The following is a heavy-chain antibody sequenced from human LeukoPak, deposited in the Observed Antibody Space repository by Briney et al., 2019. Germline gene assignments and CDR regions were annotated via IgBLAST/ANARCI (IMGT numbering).Heavy chain of an antibody. CDR3: ARDRGSYNWFDP. J-gene: IGHJ5*02. Sequence: SVKVSCTASGGTFSSYAISWVRQAPGQGLEWMGGIIPIFGTANYAQKFQGRVTITADESTSTAYMELSSLRSEDTAVYYCARDRGSYNWFDPWGQGTLVTVSS. D-gene: IGHD3-10*01. CDR2: IIPIFGTA. CDR1: GGTFSSYA. V-gene: IGHV1-69*13.